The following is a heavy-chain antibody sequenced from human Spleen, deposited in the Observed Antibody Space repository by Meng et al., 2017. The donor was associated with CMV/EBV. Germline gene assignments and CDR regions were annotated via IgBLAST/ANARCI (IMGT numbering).Heavy chain of an antibody. J-gene: IGHJ4*02. CDR2: INTNTGDP. Sequence: TFTRYTINWVRQAPGQGLEWMGWINTNTGDPTYAQGVTGRFVFSLDMSVGTAYLEISSLKAEDTAVYYCAKSDQYYYDSSGYYFRLWYWGQGTLVTVSS. CDR1: TFTRYT. D-gene: IGHD3-22*01. V-gene: IGHV7-4-1*02. CDR3: AKSDQYYYDSSGYYFRLWY.